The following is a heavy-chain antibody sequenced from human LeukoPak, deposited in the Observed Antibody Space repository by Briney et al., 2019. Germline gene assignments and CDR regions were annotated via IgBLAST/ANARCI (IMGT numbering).Heavy chain of an antibody. J-gene: IGHJ4*02. CDR2: IYYSGST. Sequence: SETLSLTCTVSGGSISSSSYYWGWIRQPPGKGLEWIGSIYYSGSTYYNPSLKSRVTISVDTSKNQFSLKLSSVTAADTAVHYCAREHLYYYDSSGFDYWGQGTLVTVSS. D-gene: IGHD3-22*01. V-gene: IGHV4-39*02. CDR1: GGSISSSSYY. CDR3: AREHLYYYDSSGFDY.